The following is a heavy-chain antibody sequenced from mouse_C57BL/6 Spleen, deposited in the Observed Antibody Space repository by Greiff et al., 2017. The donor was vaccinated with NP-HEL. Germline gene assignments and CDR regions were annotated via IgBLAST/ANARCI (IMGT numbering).Heavy chain of an antibody. CDR2: IHPNSGST. CDR3: APYDYEGYFDY. J-gene: IGHJ2*01. Sequence: QVQLQQPGAELVKPGASVKLSCKASGYTFTSYWMHWVKQRPGQGLEWIGMIHPNSGSTNYNEKFKSKATLTVDKSSSTAYMQLSSLTSEDSAVYYCAPYDYEGYFDYWGQGTTLTVSS. D-gene: IGHD2-4*01. CDR1: GYTFTSYW. V-gene: IGHV1-64*01.